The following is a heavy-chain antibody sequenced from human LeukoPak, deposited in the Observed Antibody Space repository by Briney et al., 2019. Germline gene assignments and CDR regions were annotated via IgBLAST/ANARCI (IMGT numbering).Heavy chain of an antibody. CDR2: ISAYNGNT. CDR1: GYTFTGYY. D-gene: IGHD6-19*01. Sequence: GASVKVSCKASGYTFTGYYIHWVRQAPGQGLEWMGWISAYNGNTNYAQKLQGRVTMTTDTSTSTAYMELRSLRSDDTAVYYCARVGVAGVDNWFDPWGQGTLVTVSS. V-gene: IGHV1-18*04. CDR3: ARVGVAGVDNWFDP. J-gene: IGHJ5*02.